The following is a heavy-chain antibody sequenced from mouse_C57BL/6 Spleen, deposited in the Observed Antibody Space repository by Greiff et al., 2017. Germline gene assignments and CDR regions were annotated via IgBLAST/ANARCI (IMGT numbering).Heavy chain of an antibody. V-gene: IGHV1-82*01. D-gene: IGHD4-1*02. Sequence: LQESGPELVKPGASVKISCKASGYAFSSSWMNWVKQRPGKGLEWIGRIYPGDGDTNYNGKFKGKATLTADKSSSTAYMQLSSLTSEDSAVYFCATTGTAWFAYWGQGTLVTVSA. J-gene: IGHJ3*01. CDR3: ATTGTAWFAY. CDR1: GYAFSSSW. CDR2: IYPGDGDT.